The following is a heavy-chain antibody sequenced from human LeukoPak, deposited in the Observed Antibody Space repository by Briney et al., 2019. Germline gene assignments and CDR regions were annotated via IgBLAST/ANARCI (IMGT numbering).Heavy chain of an antibody. CDR3: ARAPGIVGAVDAFDI. CDR1: GFTFSSYS. J-gene: IGHJ3*02. Sequence: PGGSLRLSCAASGFTFSSYSMNWVRQAPGKGLEWVSSISSSSSYIYYADSVKGRFTTSRDNAKNSLYLQMTSLRAEDTAVYYCARAPGIVGAVDAFDIWGQGTMVTVSS. D-gene: IGHD1-26*01. V-gene: IGHV3-21*01. CDR2: ISSSSSYI.